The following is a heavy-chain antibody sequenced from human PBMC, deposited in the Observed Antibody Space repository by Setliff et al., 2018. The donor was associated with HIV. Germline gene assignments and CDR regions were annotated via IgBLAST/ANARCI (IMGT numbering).Heavy chain of an antibody. V-gene: IGHV4-39*02. D-gene: IGHD2-21*02. CDR2: GHYTGNT. J-gene: IGHJ4*02. CDR3: AREGDGIDF. CDR1: GGSISSSSYY. Sequence: SQTLSLTCTVSGGSISSSSYYWGWIRQPPGKGLEWIGSGHYTGNTYTSPSLKSRATISLDASKNKISLKLTSVTSADTAVYYCAREGDGIDFWGQGTLVTVSS.